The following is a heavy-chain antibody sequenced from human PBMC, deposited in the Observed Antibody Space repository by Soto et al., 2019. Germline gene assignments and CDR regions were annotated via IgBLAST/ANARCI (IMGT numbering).Heavy chain of an antibody. CDR3: AGIIVVVTALDY. D-gene: IGHD2-21*02. CDR2: INAGNGNT. CDR1: GYTFTSYA. J-gene: IGHJ4*02. V-gene: IGHV1-3*05. Sequence: QVQLVQSGAEEKKPGASVKVSCKASGYTFTSYAMHWVRQAPGQRLEWMGWINAGNGNTKYSQKFQVRVNITRDTSASTAYRELSSLRSEDTAVYYCAGIIVVVTALDYWGQGTLGTVSS.